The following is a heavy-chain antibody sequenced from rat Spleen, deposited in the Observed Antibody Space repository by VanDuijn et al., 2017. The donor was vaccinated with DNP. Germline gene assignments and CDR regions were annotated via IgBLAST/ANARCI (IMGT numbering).Heavy chain of an antibody. CDR3: AVQLGVFDF. Sequence: EVQLQESGPGLVKPSQSLSLTCSVTGYSITSNFRWSWIRKFPGNTLEWMGYINSADSTDYNPSLKSRISITRDTSKNQFFLQVNSVTTEDTATYYCAVQLGVFDFWGQGVMVTVSS. J-gene: IGHJ2*01. V-gene: IGHV3-3*01. CDR2: INSADST. CDR1: GYSITSNFR. D-gene: IGHD5-1*01.